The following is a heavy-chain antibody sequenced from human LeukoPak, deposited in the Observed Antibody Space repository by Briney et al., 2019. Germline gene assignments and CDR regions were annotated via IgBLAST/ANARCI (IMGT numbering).Heavy chain of an antibody. D-gene: IGHD6-13*01. CDR2: IRSKANSYAT. J-gene: IGHJ4*02. CDR3: TTRNLYSSSCYLDY. CDR1: GFTFSGSA. Sequence: GGSLRLSCAASGFTFSGSAMHWVRQASGKGLEWVGRIRSKANSYATAYAASVKGRFTISRDDSKNTAYLQMNSLKTEDTAVYYCTTRNLYSSSCYLDYWGQGTLVTVSS. V-gene: IGHV3-73*01.